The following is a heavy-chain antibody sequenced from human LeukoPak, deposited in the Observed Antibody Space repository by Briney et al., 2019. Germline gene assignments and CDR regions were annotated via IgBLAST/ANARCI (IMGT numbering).Heavy chain of an antibody. CDR1: GFTFSSHS. V-gene: IGHV3-7*01. CDR3: ARWRGLQSEFDC. D-gene: IGHD5-24*01. Sequence: PGWALRLSCPACGFTFSSHSMGWLRQAPGKGLECVATIGLDGAQKDFVDSVKGRFTLSRDNAKNSLFLEMNRLRVEDTAVYYCARWRGLQSEFDCWGQGTLVTVSS. CDR2: IGLDGAQK. J-gene: IGHJ4*02.